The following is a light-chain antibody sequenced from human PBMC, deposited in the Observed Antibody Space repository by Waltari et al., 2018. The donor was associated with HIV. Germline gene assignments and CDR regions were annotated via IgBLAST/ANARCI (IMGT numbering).Light chain of an antibody. CDR1: SSDVGGYNS. CDR2: EVT. Sequence: QSALTQPPSASGSPGQSVTIPCTGTSSDVGGYNSVSWYQQHPGKAPKLMIYEVTKRPSGVPDRFSGSKSGNTASLTVSGLQAEDEADYYCTSYAGSNNLVFGGGTSLTVL. J-gene: IGLJ2*01. V-gene: IGLV2-8*01. CDR3: TSYAGSNNLV.